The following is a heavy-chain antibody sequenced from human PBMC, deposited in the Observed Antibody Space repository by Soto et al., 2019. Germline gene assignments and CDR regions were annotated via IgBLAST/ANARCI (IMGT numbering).Heavy chain of an antibody. D-gene: IGHD5-12*01. J-gene: IGHJ3*02. CDR2: IYYSGST. CDR3: ARDGGDGYNAQLGAFDI. CDR1: GGSISSGGYY. Sequence: QVQLQESGPGLVKPSQTLSLTCTVSGGSISSGGYYWSWIRQHPGKGLEWIGYIYYSGSTYYNPSLKSRVTISADTSKNQFSLKLSSVTAADTAVYYCARDGGDGYNAQLGAFDIWGQGTMVTVSS. V-gene: IGHV4-31*03.